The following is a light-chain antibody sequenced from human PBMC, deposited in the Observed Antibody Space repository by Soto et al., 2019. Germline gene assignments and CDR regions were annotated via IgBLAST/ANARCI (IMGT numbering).Light chain of an antibody. Sequence: LTQPPSASGSPGQSVTISCTGTSSDVGGYNYVSWYQQHPGKAPKLMIYEVSKRPSGVPDRFSGSKSGNTASLTVSGLQAEDEADYYCSSYAGSNIPVVFGGGTKVTVL. CDR3: SSYAGSNIPVV. J-gene: IGLJ2*01. V-gene: IGLV2-8*01. CDR1: SSDVGGYNY. CDR2: EVS.